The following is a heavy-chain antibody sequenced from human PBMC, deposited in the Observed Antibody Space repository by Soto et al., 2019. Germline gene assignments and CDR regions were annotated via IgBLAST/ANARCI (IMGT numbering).Heavy chain of an antibody. Sequence: PSETLSLTCAVYGWSFSGYYWSWIRQPPGKGLEWIGEINHSGSTNYNPSLKSRVTISVDTSKNQFSLKLSSVTAADTAVYYCARRPYCSSTSCSNPQGDYYYYMDVWGKGTTVTVSS. CDR2: INHSGST. J-gene: IGHJ6*03. CDR3: ARRPYCSSTSCSNPQGDYYYYMDV. D-gene: IGHD2-2*01. CDR1: GWSFSGYY. V-gene: IGHV4-34*01.